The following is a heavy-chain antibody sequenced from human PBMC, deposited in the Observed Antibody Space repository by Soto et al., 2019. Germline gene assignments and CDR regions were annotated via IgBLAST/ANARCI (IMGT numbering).Heavy chain of an antibody. CDR2: IYYSGRT. CDR3: ARDRVTTPRFYDY. D-gene: IGHD2-21*02. V-gene: IGHV4-61*01. Sequence: LETLPLTCTVSGCSGSSVTYCWSWIRQPPGKGLEWIGYIYYSGRTNYNPSLKSRVTISVDTSKNQFSLKLSSVTAADTAVYFCARDRVTTPRFYDYWGQGTLVTVSS. CDR1: GCSGSSVTYC. J-gene: IGHJ4*02.